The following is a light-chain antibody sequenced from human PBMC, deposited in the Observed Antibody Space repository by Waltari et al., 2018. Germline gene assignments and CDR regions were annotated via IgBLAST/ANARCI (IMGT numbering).Light chain of an antibody. CDR2: VNSDGSH. Sequence: QLVLTQSPSASASLGASVKLTCTLSSGHSSNIIAWHQQQPEKGPRYLMKVNSDGSHSKGDEFPDRCAVSISGAEHHLTSSSHPSEDEADYYCQTGGHGTWVFGGGTKLTVL. V-gene: IGLV4-69*01. J-gene: IGLJ3*02. CDR1: SGHSSNI. CDR3: QTGGHGTWV.